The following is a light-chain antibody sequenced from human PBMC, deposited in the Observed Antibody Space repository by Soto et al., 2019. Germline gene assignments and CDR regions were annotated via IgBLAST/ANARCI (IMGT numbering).Light chain of an antibody. Sequence: EKVLTQSLGSLSLSPGEKATLSYRASQSVSNNYLAWYQQKPGQAPRLLIYGASNRATGIPDRFSGSGSGTDFTLTISRLEPEDFATYYCQQSYSVPITFGQGTLLEI. CDR1: QSVSNNY. CDR3: QQSYSVPIT. J-gene: IGKJ5*01. V-gene: IGKV3-20*01. CDR2: GAS.